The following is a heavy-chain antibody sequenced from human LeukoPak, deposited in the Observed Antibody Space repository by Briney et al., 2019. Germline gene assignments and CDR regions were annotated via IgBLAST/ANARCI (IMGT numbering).Heavy chain of an antibody. CDR2: IYYSGST. D-gene: IGHD3-3*01. J-gene: IGHJ6*02. CDR1: GGSISSGGYY. CDR3: ASQKITIFGPYGMDV. V-gene: IGHV4-31*03. Sequence: PSETLSLTYTVSGGSISSGGYYWRWIRQHPGKVLEWVGYIYYSGSTYYNPSLKSRVTISVDTSKNQFSLKLSSVTAADTAVYYCASQKITIFGPYGMDVWGQGTTVTVSS.